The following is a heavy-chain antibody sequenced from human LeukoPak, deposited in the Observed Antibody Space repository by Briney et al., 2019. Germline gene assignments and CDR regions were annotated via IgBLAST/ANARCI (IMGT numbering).Heavy chain of an antibody. CDR2: IKQDGSEK. CDR1: GFTFSSYW. Sequence: PGGSLRLSCAASGFTFSSYWMSWVRQAPGKGLEWVAKIKQDGSEKYYVDSVKGRFTISRDNAKNSLYLEMNSLRAEDTAVYYCARGRKQQLVSGYFDYWGQGTLVTVSS. D-gene: IGHD6-13*01. CDR3: ARGRKQQLVSGYFDY. J-gene: IGHJ4*02. V-gene: IGHV3-7*01.